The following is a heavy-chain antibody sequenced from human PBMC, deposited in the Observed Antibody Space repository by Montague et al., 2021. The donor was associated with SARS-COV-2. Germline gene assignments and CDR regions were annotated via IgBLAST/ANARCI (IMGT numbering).Heavy chain of an antibody. CDR3: ARRVTFGGVVVALDY. J-gene: IGHJ4*02. V-gene: IGHV4-34*12. CDR2: IFYSGTT. D-gene: IGHD3-16*02. Sequence: SETLSLTCAVYGGSFSGYYWSWIRQPPGKGLEWFGSIFYSGTTYFNPSLRSRIAISVDTSKNQFSLKVTSVTAADTAVYYCARRVTFGGVVVALDYWGQGHLVSVSS. CDR1: GGSFSGYY.